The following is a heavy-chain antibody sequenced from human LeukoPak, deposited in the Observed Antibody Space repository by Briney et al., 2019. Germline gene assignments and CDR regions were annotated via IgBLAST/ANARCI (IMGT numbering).Heavy chain of an antibody. Sequence: PGGSLRLSCAASGFNFSTYSMNWVRQAPGKGLEWISYISSSSSTIYYADSVKGRFTISRDNAKNSLYLQMNSLRAEDTAVYYCARDPPRFYYDSSAFSRDYYYYMDVWGKGTTVTVSS. CDR1: GFNFSTYS. D-gene: IGHD3-22*01. V-gene: IGHV3-48*01. J-gene: IGHJ6*03. CDR3: ARDPPRFYYDSSAFSRDYYYYMDV. CDR2: ISSSSSTI.